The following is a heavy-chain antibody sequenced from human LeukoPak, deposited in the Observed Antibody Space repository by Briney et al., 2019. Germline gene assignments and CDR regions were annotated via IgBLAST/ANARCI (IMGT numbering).Heavy chain of an antibody. V-gene: IGHV1-69*05. J-gene: IGHJ6*03. CDR1: GGTFSSYA. Sequence: SVKVSCKASGGTFSSYAISWVRQAPGQGLEWMGGIIPIFGTANYAQKFQGRVTITTDESTSTAYMELSSLGSEDTAVYYCARDNRGIVGASFRYYYMDVWGKGTTVTVSS. CDR2: IIPIFGTA. CDR3: ARDNRGIVGASFRYYYMDV. D-gene: IGHD1-26*01.